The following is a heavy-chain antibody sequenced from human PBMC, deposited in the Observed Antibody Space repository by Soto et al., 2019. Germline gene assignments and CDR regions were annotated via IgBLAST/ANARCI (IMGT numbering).Heavy chain of an antibody. Sequence: GPTQEKPKQTLTRTCTFTGVSLSTRGGGVGWIRPPPGKALEWLALIYWDDDKRYSPSLKSRLTITKDTSKNQVVLTMTNMDPVDTATYYCAHMGGAGANNYYYYYGMDXWGQGT. V-gene: IGHV2-5*02. CDR2: IYWDDDK. CDR3: AHMGGAGANNYYYYYGMDX. CDR1: GVSLSTRGGG. D-gene: IGHD1-20*01. J-gene: IGHJ6*02.